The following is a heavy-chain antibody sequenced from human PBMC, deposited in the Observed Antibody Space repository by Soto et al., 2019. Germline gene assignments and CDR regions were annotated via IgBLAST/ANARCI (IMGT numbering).Heavy chain of an antibody. J-gene: IGHJ4*01. CDR1: GYSKNINYW. D-gene: IGHD2-2*01. CDR2: ISPRDSDT. CDR3: VRTRHTGCPSLFVY. Sequence: RVESLKISCNASGYSKNINYWLGWVRQVPGKGLEWMGVISPRDSDTTYRPAFEGQVTISADKSLTTAYLQWSSLKASDRSMYYCVRTRHTGCPSLFVYWGPGTLVAVSS. V-gene: IGHV5-51*01.